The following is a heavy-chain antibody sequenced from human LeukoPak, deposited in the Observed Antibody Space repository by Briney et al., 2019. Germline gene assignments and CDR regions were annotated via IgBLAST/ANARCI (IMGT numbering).Heavy chain of an antibody. D-gene: IGHD6-13*01. V-gene: IGHV3-20*04. CDR3: ARVMWAYRSSWYVGY. Sequence: GGSLRLSCAASGFTFDDYGMSWVRQAPGKGLEWVSGINWNGGSTGYADSVKGRFTISRDNAKNSLYLQMNSLRAEDTALYYCARVMWAYRSSWYVGYWGQGTLVTVSS. CDR2: INWNGGST. J-gene: IGHJ4*02. CDR1: GFTFDDYG.